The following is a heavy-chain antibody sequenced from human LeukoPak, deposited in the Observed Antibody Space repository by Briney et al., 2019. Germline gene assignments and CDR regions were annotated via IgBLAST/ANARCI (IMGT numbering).Heavy chain of an antibody. D-gene: IGHD3-3*01. Sequence: GGSLRLSCAAPGFTFSNYGMHWVRQAPGKGLEWVAFIRYDGSDKYYADSVKGRFTISRDNSKNTLYIQMNSLRVEDTAMYYCAKGQLFGDYWGQGTLVTVSS. CDR2: IRYDGSDK. J-gene: IGHJ4*02. CDR1: GFTFSNYG. CDR3: AKGQLFGDY. V-gene: IGHV3-30*02.